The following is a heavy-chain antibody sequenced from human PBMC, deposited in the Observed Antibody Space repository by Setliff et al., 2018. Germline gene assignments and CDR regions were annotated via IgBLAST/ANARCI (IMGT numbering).Heavy chain of an antibody. J-gene: IGHJ6*03. CDR2: TSSGSNSI. V-gene: IGHV3-48*01. Sequence: LRLSCAASGFTFSIYSMNWVRQAPGKGLEWISYTSSGSNSIYYADSVMGRFTISRDNARNSLYLQMNRLRPEDTGVYYCAKSGGDHCCPLYHHYYMDAWGTGTTVTVSS. D-gene: IGHD2-21*02. CDR3: AKSGGDHCCPLYHHYYMDA. CDR1: GFTFSIYS.